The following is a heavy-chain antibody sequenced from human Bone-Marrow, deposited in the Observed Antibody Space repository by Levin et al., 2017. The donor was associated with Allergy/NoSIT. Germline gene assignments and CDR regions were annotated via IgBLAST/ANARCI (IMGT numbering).Heavy chain of an antibody. V-gene: IGHV4-59*01. D-gene: IGHD2-2*01. CDR1: GGSISSYY. Sequence: SQTLSLTCTVSGGSISSYYWSWIRQPPGKGLEWIGYIYYSGSTNYNPSLKSRVTISVDTSKNQFSLKLSSVTAADTAVYYCARACSSTSCYAHDAFDIWGQGTMVTVSS. J-gene: IGHJ3*02. CDR3: ARACSSTSCYAHDAFDI. CDR2: IYYSGST.